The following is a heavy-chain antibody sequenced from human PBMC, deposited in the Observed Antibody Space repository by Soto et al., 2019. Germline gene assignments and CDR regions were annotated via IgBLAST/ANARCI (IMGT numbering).Heavy chain of an antibody. CDR2: IYHSGPS. D-gene: IGHD3-3*01. V-gene: IGHV4-30-2*01. CDR3: ARKGSLEWDLNY. J-gene: IGHJ4*02. CDR1: GASISSGGYS. Sequence: PSQTLSLTCAVSGASISSGGYSWSWVRQPPGKGLEWIGYIYHSGPSYYNPSLKSRVTMSVDRSNNQFSLKLSSVTAADTAVYYCARKGSLEWDLNYWGQGTLVTVSS.